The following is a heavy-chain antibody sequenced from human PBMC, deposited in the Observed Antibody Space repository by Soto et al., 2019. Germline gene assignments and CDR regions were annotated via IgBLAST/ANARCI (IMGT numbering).Heavy chain of an antibody. J-gene: IGHJ4*02. CDR3: ARTTSYYVYYFDS. Sequence: GESLKISCKGSGYSFTSYWISWVRQLPGKGLEWMGIIYPHDSDTRYSPSFEGQVTISADKSISTAYLHWSSLKASDTAMYYCARTTSYYVYYFDSWGQGALVTVSS. CDR2: IYPHDSDT. V-gene: IGHV5-51*01. CDR1: GYSFTSYW. D-gene: IGHD3-9*01.